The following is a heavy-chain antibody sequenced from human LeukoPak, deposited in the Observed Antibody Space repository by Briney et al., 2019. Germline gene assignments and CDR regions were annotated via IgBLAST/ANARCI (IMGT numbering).Heavy chain of an antibody. V-gene: IGHV4-59*01. CDR2: IYYSGST. Sequence: SETLSLTCTVSGGSISSYYWSWIRQPPGKGLEWIGYIYYSGSTNYNPSLKSRVTISVDTSKNQFSLKLSSVTAADTAVYYCARDRRRVGATYFDYWGQGPMVTVSS. J-gene: IGHJ4*02. CDR3: ARDRRRVGATYFDY. D-gene: IGHD1-26*01. CDR1: GGSISSYY.